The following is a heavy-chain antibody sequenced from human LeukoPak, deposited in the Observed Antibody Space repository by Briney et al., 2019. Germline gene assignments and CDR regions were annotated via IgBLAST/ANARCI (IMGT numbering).Heavy chain of an antibody. Sequence: GGSLRLSCAASGFTLSNYAMMWARQAPGKGLVWVSAISGSGTNTQYADPVKGRFTISRDTSKNTLYLQMNSLRAEDTAVYYCTKGLSLKYYFDSWGQGTLVTVSS. J-gene: IGHJ4*02. CDR2: ISGSGTNT. V-gene: IGHV3-23*01. CDR1: GFTLSNYA. D-gene: IGHD2/OR15-2a*01. CDR3: TKGLSLKYYFDS.